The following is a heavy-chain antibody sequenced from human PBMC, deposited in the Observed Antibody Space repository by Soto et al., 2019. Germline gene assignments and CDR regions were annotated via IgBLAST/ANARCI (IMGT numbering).Heavy chain of an antibody. CDR2: IIPIFGTA. CDR3: ASSSLWFGEPCYYYYGMDV. D-gene: IGHD3-10*01. CDR1: GGTFSSYA. V-gene: IGHV1-69*01. Sequence: QVQLVQSGAEVKKPGSSVKVSCKASGGTFSSYAISWVRQAPGQGLEWMGGIIPIFGTANYAQKFQGRVTITADESTSTAYMELSSLRSEDTAVYYCASSSLWFGEPCYYYYGMDVWGQGTTVTVSS. J-gene: IGHJ6*02.